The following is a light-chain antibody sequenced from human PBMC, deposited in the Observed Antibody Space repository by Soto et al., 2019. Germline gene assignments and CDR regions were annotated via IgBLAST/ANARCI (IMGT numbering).Light chain of an antibody. V-gene: IGKV3-20*01. CDR2: GAS. CDR1: QSVSSSY. CDR3: QQYGSSMYI. Sequence: EIVLTQSPGTLFLSAGERATLSCRASQSVSSSYLAWYQQKPGQAPRLLIYGASSRATGIPDRFSGSGSGTDFTLTISRLEPEDFAVYYCQQYGSSMYIFGPGTKLEIK. J-gene: IGKJ2*01.